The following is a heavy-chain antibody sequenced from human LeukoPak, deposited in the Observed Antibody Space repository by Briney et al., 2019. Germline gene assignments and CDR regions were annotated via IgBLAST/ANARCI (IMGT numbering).Heavy chain of an antibody. J-gene: IGHJ6*02. Sequence: GGSLRLSCAASGFTFNNYWIHWVRQVPGKGLVWVSRINNDGSSASYVDSVKGRFTISRDNAKNTLFLQMNSLRAEGTAVYYCARRGTGHGMDVWGQGTTVIVSS. D-gene: IGHD1-1*01. V-gene: IGHV3-74*01. CDR1: GFTFNNYW. CDR3: ARRGTGHGMDV. CDR2: INNDGSSA.